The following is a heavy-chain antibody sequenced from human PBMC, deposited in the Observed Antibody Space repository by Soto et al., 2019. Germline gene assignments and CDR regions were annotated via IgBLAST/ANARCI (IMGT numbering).Heavy chain of an antibody. CDR2: INPTGGIT. J-gene: IGHJ4*02. Sequence: ASVKFSCKAAGYTFTNQYIHWVRQAPGQVLECMVIINPTGGITTXXXKFHGRIXXTGDTSRITVXMYLSXLVSEDTDVXYCAREGSYYFDNRLDYWRQGTLVTVSS. D-gene: IGHD3-22*01. CDR3: AREGSYYFDNRLDY. CDR1: GYTFTNQY. V-gene: IGHV1-46*01.